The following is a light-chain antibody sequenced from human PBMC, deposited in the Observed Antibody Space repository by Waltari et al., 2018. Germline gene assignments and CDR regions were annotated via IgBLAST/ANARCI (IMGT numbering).Light chain of an antibody. V-gene: IGKV4-1*01. CDR1: HNLLYSSNNKNF. CDR2: WAS. Sequence: DIVMTQSPDSLAVSLGERASINCKSSHNLLYSSNNKNFLSWYQQKPGQPPKLLIYWASTRESGVPDRFSGSGSGTDFTLTISNLQAEDVGVYYCMQGTHWPPLTFGGGTKVEIK. J-gene: IGKJ4*01. CDR3: MQGTHWPPLT.